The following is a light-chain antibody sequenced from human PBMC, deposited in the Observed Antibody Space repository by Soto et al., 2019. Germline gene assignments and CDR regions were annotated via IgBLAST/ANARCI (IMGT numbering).Light chain of an antibody. CDR1: QSISSW. J-gene: IGKJ1*01. V-gene: IGKV1-5*03. CDR3: QQYSTNSRT. CDR2: EAS. Sequence: DIPMTQSPSTLSASVGDRVTITCRATQSISSWLAWYQQKPGTAPNLLIYEASTLKSGVPSRFSGSGSGTEFTLTITSLQPDDFATYYCQQYSTNSRTFGQGTKVEIK.